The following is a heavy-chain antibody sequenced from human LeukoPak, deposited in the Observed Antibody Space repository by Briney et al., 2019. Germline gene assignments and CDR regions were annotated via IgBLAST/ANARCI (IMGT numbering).Heavy chain of an antibody. J-gene: IGHJ5*02. D-gene: IGHD3-22*01. CDR3: TTAGGGYYYDSSGYEVDP. Sequence: PGGSLRLSCAASGFTFSSYSMSWVRQAPGKGLEWVGRIKSKTDGGTTDYAAPVKGRFTISRDDSKNTLYLQMNSLKTEDTAVYYCTTAGGGYYYDSSGYEVDPWGQGTLVTVSS. CDR2: IKSKTDGGTT. V-gene: IGHV3-15*01. CDR1: GFTFSSYS.